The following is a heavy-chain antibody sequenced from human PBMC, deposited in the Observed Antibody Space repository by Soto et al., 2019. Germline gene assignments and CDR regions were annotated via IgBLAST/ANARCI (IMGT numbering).Heavy chain of an antibody. J-gene: IGHJ4*02. D-gene: IGHD5-18*01. Sequence: PSETLSLTCTVSGGSISSYYWSWIRQPPGKGLEWIGYIYYSGSTNYNPSLKSRVTISVDTSKNQFSLKLGSVTAADTAVYYCARGYLPSYFDYWGQGTLVTVSS. CDR1: GGSISSYY. CDR2: IYYSGST. V-gene: IGHV4-59*01. CDR3: ARGYLPSYFDY.